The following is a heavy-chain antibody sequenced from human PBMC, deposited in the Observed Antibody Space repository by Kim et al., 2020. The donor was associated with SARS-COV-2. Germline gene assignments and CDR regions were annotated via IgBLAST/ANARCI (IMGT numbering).Heavy chain of an antibody. D-gene: IGHD3-16*02. CDR3: ARGTPLINWFDP. V-gene: IGHV1-3*01. CDR2: INAGNGNT. Sequence: ASVKVSCKASGYTFTSYAMHWVLQAPGQRLEWMGWINAGNGNTKYSQKFQGRVTITRDTSASTAYMELSSLRSEDTAVYYCARGTPLINWFDPWGQGTLVTVSS. CDR1: GYTFTSYA. J-gene: IGHJ5*02.